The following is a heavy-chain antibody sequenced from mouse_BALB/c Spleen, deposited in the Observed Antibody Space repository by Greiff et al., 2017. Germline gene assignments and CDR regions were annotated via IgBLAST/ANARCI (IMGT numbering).Heavy chain of an antibody. CDR2: IDPETGGT. CDR1: GYTFTDYE. V-gene: IGHV1-15*01. J-gene: IGHJ3*01. Sequence: VQLQQSGAELVRPGASVTLSCKASGYTFTDYEMHWVKQTPVHGLEWIGAIDPETGGTAYNQKFKGKATLTADNSSSTAYMELRRLTSADSAVYYCTRYQVFAYWGQGTLVTVSA. CDR3: TRYQVFAY.